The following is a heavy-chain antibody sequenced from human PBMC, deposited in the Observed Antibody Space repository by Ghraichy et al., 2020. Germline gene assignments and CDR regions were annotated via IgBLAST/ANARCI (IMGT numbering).Heavy chain of an antibody. J-gene: IGHJ4*02. CDR1: GGSFSGYY. V-gene: IGHV4-34*01. CDR3: ARVLSPYDYGDYVPYFDY. D-gene: IGHD4-17*01. Sequence: ESLNISCAVYGGSFSGYYWSWIRQPPGKGLEWIGEINHSGSTNYNPSLKSRVTISVDTSKNQFSLKLSSVTAADTAVYYCARVLSPYDYGDYVPYFDYWGQGTLVTVSS. CDR2: INHSGST.